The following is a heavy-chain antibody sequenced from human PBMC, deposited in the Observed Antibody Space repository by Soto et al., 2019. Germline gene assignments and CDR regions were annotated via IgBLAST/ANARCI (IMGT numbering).Heavy chain of an antibody. Sequence: QVQLVQSGAEVKKPGASVKVSCKASGYRFTNHGISWVRQAPGQGLEWMGWISGHEGKTKYARKFQGRVTMTTDTSESIAYMEMNSLRYDDTAAYYCARDFYPLAYYFDWWGQGTLVTVSS. CDR3: ARDFYPLAYYFDW. CDR1: GYRFTNHG. J-gene: IGHJ4*02. CDR2: ISGHEGKT. V-gene: IGHV1-18*01.